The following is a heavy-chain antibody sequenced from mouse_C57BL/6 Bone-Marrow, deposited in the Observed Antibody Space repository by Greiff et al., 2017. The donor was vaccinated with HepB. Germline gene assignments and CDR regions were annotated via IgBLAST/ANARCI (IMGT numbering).Heavy chain of an antibody. D-gene: IGHD1-1*01. V-gene: IGHV1-81*01. CDR3: ARRYYYGSSYVGWYFDV. Sequence: QVQLKQSGAELARPGASVKLSCKASGYTFTSYGISWVKQRTGQGLEWIGEIYPRSGNTYYNEKFKGKATLTADKSSSTAYMELRSLTSEDSAVYFCARRYYYGSSYVGWYFDVWGTGTTVTVSS. CDR1: GYTFTSYG. J-gene: IGHJ1*03. CDR2: IYPRSGNT.